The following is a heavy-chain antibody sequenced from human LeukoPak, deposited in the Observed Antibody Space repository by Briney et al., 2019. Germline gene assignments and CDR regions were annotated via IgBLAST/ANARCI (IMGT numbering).Heavy chain of an antibody. CDR2: IYYSGST. CDR1: GGSISSGGYY. J-gene: IGHJ3*02. Sequence: SQTLSLTCTVSGGSISSGGYYWSWIRQHPGKGLERIGYIYYSGSTYYNPSLKSRVTLSVDTSKNQFSLKLSSVTAVDTAVYYCARGKIAAANNDAFDIWGQGTMVTVSS. V-gene: IGHV4-31*03. D-gene: IGHD6-13*01. CDR3: ARGKIAAANNDAFDI.